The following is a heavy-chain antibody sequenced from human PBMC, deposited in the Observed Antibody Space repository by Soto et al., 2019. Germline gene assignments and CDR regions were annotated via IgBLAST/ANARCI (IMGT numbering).Heavy chain of an antibody. CDR1: GGSTSSYY. D-gene: IGHD2-15*01. CDR3: ARDVPSTGYCSGGSCPEGMDV. Sequence: SETLSLTCTVSGGSTSSYYWSWIRQPPGKGLEWIGYIYYSGSTNYNPSLKSRVTISVDTSKNQFSLKLSSVTAADTAVYYCARDVPSTGYCSGGSCPEGMDVWGQGTTVTVSS. V-gene: IGHV4-59*01. CDR2: IYYSGST. J-gene: IGHJ6*02.